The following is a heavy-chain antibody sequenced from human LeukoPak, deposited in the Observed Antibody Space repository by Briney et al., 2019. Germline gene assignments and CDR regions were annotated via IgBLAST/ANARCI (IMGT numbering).Heavy chain of an antibody. CDR1: VGSFSGYY. D-gene: IGHD2-2*01. V-gene: IGHV4-34*01. Sequence: SETLSLTCAVCVGSFSGYYWSGIRQPPGKGLEWIGEINHSGSTNYNPSLKSRVTISVDTSKDQFSLKLSSVTAADTAVYYCARECCSSTSCYAWWFDPWGQGTLVTVSS. CDR3: ARECCSSTSCYAWWFDP. J-gene: IGHJ5*02. CDR2: INHSGST.